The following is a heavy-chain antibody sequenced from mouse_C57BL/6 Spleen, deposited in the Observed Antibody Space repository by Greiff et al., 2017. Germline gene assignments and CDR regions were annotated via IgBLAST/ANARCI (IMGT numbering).Heavy chain of an antibody. J-gene: IGHJ3*01. CDR3: TRAYDYDVGAWFAY. Sequence: EVKLQESGEGLVKPGGSLKLSCAASGFTFSSYAMSWVRQTPEKRLEWVAYISSGGDYIYYADTVKGRFTLSRDNARTTLYLQMSSLKSEDTAMYYCTRAYDYDVGAWFAYWGQGTLVTVSA. D-gene: IGHD2-4*01. CDR1: GFTFSSYA. V-gene: IGHV5-9-1*02. CDR2: ISSGGDYI.